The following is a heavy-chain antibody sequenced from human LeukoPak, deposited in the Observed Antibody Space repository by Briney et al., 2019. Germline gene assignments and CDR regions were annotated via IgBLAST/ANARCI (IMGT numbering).Heavy chain of an antibody. V-gene: IGHV4-59*01. J-gene: IGHJ4*02. CDR1: GGSISSYY. CDR3: ARGADSSGYYSISYFDY. Sequence: PSETLSLTCTVSGGSISSYYWNWIRQPPGKGLEWIGYIYYSGSTNYNPSLKSRVTISVDTSKNQFSLKLSSVTAADTAVYYCARGADSSGYYSISYFDYWGQGTLVTVSS. CDR2: IYYSGST. D-gene: IGHD3-22*01.